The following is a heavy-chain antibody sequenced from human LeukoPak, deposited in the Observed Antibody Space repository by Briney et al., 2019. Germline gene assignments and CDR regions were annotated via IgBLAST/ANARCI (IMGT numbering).Heavy chain of an antibody. Sequence: GGSLRLSCAVSGFTVSTNYMSWVRQAPGKGLEWVSVIYSDGSTYYADSVKGRFTISRDNSKNTLYLQMNSLRAEETAVYYCARGGSYVGYWGQGTLVTVSS. D-gene: IGHD1-26*01. CDR1: GFTVSTNY. CDR2: IYSDGST. V-gene: IGHV3-66*01. CDR3: ARGGSYVGY. J-gene: IGHJ4*02.